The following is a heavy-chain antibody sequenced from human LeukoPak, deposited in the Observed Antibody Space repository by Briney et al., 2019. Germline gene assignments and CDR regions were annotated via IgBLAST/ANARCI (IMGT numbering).Heavy chain of an antibody. V-gene: IGHV3-53*01. CDR1: GFTVSSNY. J-gene: IGHJ4*02. Sequence: GGSLRLSCAASGFTVSSNYMSWVRQAPGKGLEWVSLIYSSGTTYYADSVKGRFTISRDTSKITLYLQMNSLRAEDTAVYYCARELYGSGGYWGQGTLVTVSS. D-gene: IGHD3-10*01. CDR3: ARELYGSGGY. CDR2: IYSSGTT.